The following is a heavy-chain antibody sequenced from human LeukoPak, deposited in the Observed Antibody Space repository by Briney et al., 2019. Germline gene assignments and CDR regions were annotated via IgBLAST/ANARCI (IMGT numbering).Heavy chain of an antibody. D-gene: IGHD3-10*01. CDR3: ARGSDWLDP. CDR2: IYPADSDT. CDR1: GYRFTSHW. J-gene: IGHJ5*02. Sequence: HGESLKISCKGSGYRFTSHWIGWVRQMPGKGLEWMGIIYPADSDTTYSPSFQGQVTISVDKSISTVYLQWSSLKASDTAMYYCARGSDWLDPWGQGTLVTVSS. V-gene: IGHV5-51*01.